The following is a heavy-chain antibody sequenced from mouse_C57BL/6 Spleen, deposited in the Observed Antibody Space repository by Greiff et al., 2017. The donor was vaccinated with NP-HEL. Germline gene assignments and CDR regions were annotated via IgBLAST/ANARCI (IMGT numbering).Heavy chain of an antibody. D-gene: IGHD4-1*01. Sequence: EVKLQESGGGLVQPKGSLKLSCAASGFSFNTYAMNWVRQAPGKGLEWVARIRSKSNNYATYYADSVKDRFTISRDDSESMLYLQMNNLNTEDTAMYYCVVNWDAYWGQGTLVTVSA. CDR2: IRSKSNNYAT. CDR1: GFSFNTYA. CDR3: VVNWDAY. V-gene: IGHV10-1*01. J-gene: IGHJ3*01.